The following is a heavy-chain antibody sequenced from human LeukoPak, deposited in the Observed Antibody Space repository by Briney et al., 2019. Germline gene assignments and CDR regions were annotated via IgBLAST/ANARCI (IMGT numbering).Heavy chain of an antibody. CDR1: GFTFSSYA. J-gene: IGHJ4*02. CDR2: ISGSGGST. D-gene: IGHD5-18*01. V-gene: IGHV3-23*01. CDR3: AKDLLAVDTAIGFDY. Sequence: PGGSLRLSCAASGFTFSSYAMSWVRQAPGKGLEWVSAISGSGGSTYYADSVKGRFTISRDNSKNTLYLQMNSLRAEDTAVYYCAKDLLAVDTAIGFDYWGQGTLVTVSS.